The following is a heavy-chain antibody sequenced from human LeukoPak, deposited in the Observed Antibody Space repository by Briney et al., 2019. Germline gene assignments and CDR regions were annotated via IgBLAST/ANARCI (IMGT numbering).Heavy chain of an antibody. CDR1: GFTFSRCW. Sequence: GGSLRLSCAASGFTFSRCWMSWVRQAPGKGLEWVANIHQDGSDKYYADSVKGRFTISRDNAKNSLYLQRNSLRAEDTAVYYCARDTSSGYSSGWAFYYYYYMDVWGKGTTLTVSS. V-gene: IGHV3-7*01. J-gene: IGHJ6*03. CDR3: ARDTSSGYSSGWAFYYYYYMDV. CDR2: IHQDGSDK. D-gene: IGHD6-19*01.